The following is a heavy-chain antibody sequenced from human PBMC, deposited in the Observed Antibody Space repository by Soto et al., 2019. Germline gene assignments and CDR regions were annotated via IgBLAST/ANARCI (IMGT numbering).Heavy chain of an antibody. Sequence: PSETLSLTCTVSGGSFSTYYWSWIRQAPGKGLEWIGYIYYSGSSNYNPSLKSRVTMSVDTSKNQLSLKLSSVTAADTAVYYCARDQGGTFDYWGQGTLVTVSS. V-gene: IGHV4-59*01. CDR1: GGSFSTYY. J-gene: IGHJ4*02. D-gene: IGHD2-15*01. CDR2: IYYSGSS. CDR3: ARDQGGTFDY.